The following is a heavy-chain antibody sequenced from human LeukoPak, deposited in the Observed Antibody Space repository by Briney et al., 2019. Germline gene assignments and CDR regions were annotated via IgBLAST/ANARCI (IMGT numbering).Heavy chain of an antibody. CDR3: AGGAVRGVISVWFDP. CDR1: GFTFSSYS. J-gene: IGHJ5*02. CDR2: ISSSISYI. V-gene: IGHV3-21*01. Sequence: GGSLRLSCAASGFTFSSYSMNWVRQAPGKGLEWVSSISSSISYIYYADSVKGRFTISRDNAKNSLYLQMNSLRAEDTAVYYCAGGAVRGVISVWFDPWGQGTLVTVSS. D-gene: IGHD3-10*01.